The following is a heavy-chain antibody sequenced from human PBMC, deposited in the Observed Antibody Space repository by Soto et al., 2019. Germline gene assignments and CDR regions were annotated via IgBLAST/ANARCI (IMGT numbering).Heavy chain of an antibody. D-gene: IGHD4-17*01. Sequence: GGSLRLSCAASGFTFSSYAMSWVRQAPGKGLEWVSAISGSGGSTYYADSVKGRFTITRDNSKNTLYLQMNSLRAEDTAVYYCAKRPMTTVTTSPVAYYYYYMDVWGKGTTVTVSS. V-gene: IGHV3-23*01. CDR2: ISGSGGST. CDR3: AKRPMTTVTTSPVAYYYYYMDV. CDR1: GFTFSSYA. J-gene: IGHJ6*03.